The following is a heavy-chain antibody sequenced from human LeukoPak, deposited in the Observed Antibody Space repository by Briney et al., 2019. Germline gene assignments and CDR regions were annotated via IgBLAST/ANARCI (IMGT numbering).Heavy chain of an antibody. Sequence: PGGSLRLSCAASGFTVSDFYMSWVRQPPGKGLEWVSVIYSAGTTYSADSVKGRFIISRDTSQNTVSLQMNNLRVEDTAVYYCARNNWGDAFDIWGQGTMVTVSS. CDR1: GFTVSDFY. CDR3: ARNNWGDAFDI. J-gene: IGHJ3*02. V-gene: IGHV3-66*01. D-gene: IGHD7-27*01. CDR2: IYSAGTT.